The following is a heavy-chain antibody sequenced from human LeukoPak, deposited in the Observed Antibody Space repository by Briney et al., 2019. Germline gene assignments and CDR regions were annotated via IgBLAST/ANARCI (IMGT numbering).Heavy chain of an antibody. D-gene: IGHD3-10*01. J-gene: IGHJ3*02. CDR1: GVTFSSYW. CDR3: STGSGHAFDI. Sequence: GGSLRLSCAASGVTFSSYWVHWVRQVPGKGLVWVSRINSDGSSTSYADSVKGRFTISRDNAKNTLYVQMNSLRAEDTAVYYCSTGSGHAFDIWGRGTMVTVSS. CDR2: INSDGSST. V-gene: IGHV3-74*01.